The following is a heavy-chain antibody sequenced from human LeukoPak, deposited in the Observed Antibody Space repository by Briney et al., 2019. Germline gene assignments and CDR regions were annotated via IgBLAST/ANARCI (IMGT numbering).Heavy chain of an antibody. Sequence: RGSLRLSCAASGFTFSSYAMSWVRQAPGKGLEWVSAISGSGGSTYYADSVKGRFTISRDNSKNTLYLQMNSLRAEDTAVYYCAKGSRLGDPLYCSGGSCYGLFDYWGQGTLVTVSS. CDR3: AKGSRLGDPLYCSGGSCYGLFDY. CDR2: ISGSGGST. V-gene: IGHV3-23*01. J-gene: IGHJ4*02. D-gene: IGHD2-15*01. CDR1: GFTFSSYA.